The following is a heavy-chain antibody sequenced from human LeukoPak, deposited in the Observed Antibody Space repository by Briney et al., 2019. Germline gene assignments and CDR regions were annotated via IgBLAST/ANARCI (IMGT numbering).Heavy chain of an antibody. Sequence: SETLSLTCTLSGDSISSYYWSSIREPPREGLEWIWYIYYSGSTTYTPPPKSRVTTSVHTSKNHFSRKLSSVTAADTTVYYCAAAREDPGGGNWFDPWGQPTLVTASS. J-gene: IGHJ5*02. D-gene: IGHD1-26*01. CDR3: AAAREDPGGGNWFDP. V-gene: IGHV4-59*01. CDR1: GDSISSYY. CDR2: IYYSGST.